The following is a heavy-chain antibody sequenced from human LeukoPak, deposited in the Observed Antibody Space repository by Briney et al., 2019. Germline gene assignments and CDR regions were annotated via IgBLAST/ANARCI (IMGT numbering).Heavy chain of an antibody. Sequence: SETLSLTCTVSGGSISSYYWSWIRQPAGKGLESIGHIYTSGSTNYNPSLKSRVTMSVDTSKNQFSLKLSSVTAADTAVYYCAREYSSGWYLWFDPWGQGTLVTVSS. J-gene: IGHJ5*02. CDR1: GGSISSYY. V-gene: IGHV4-4*07. D-gene: IGHD6-19*01. CDR3: AREYSSGWYLWFDP. CDR2: IYTSGST.